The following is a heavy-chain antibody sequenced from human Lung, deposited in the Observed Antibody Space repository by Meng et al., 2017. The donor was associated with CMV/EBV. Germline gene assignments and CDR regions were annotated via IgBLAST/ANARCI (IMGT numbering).Heavy chain of an antibody. CDR1: GYAFTRYD. D-gene: IGHD4-17*01. J-gene: IGHJ4*02. V-gene: IGHV1-8*03. CDR3: ARAGGNTKFYGSRDY. Sequence: ASXXVSXKASGYAFTRYDVNWVRQATGQGLEWMGWMNPNSGDTGYAQKFQGRVTITRDISISTAYMELSSLRSDDTAVYFCARAGGNTKFYGSRDYWGQGTXVTVSS. CDR2: MNPNSGDT.